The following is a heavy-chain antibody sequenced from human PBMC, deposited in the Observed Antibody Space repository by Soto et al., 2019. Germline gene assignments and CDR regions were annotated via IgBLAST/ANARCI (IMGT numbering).Heavy chain of an antibody. CDR3: ARHSNDFWSGYDYGMDV. V-gene: IGHV5-10-1*01. J-gene: IGHJ6*02. D-gene: IGHD3-3*01. CDR1: GYIFTSYW. CDR2: IDPSDSYT. Sequence: GESLKISCKGSGYIFTSYWISWVRQMPGKGLEWMGRIDPSDSYTNYSPSFQGHVTISADKSISTAYLQWSSLKASDTAMYYCARHSNDFWSGYDYGMDVWGQGTTVTVSS.